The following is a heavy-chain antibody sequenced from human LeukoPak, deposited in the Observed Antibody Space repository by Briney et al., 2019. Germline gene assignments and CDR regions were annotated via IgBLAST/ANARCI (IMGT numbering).Heavy chain of an antibody. V-gene: IGHV3-23*01. Sequence: GASLRLSCAASGFTFSSYAMSWVRQAPGKGLEWVSAISGSGGSTYYADSVKGRFTISRDNSKNTLYLQMNSLRAEDTAVYYCARDRVSYGLYFDYWGQGTLVTVSS. D-gene: IGHD5-18*01. CDR1: GFTFSSYA. CDR2: ISGSGGST. J-gene: IGHJ4*02. CDR3: ARDRVSYGLYFDY.